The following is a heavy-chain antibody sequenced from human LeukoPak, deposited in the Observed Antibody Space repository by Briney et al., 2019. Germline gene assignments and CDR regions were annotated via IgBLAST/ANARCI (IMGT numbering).Heavy chain of an antibody. Sequence: PSETLSLTCTVSGGSISSYYWSWIRQPPGKGLGWIGYIYYSGSTNYNPSLKSRVTISVDTSKNQFSLKLSSVTAADTAVYYCAREYCSSTSCYIFDYWGQGTLVTVSS. CDR2: IYYSGST. CDR3: AREYCSSTSCYIFDY. V-gene: IGHV4-59*12. J-gene: IGHJ4*02. D-gene: IGHD2-2*02. CDR1: GGSISSYY.